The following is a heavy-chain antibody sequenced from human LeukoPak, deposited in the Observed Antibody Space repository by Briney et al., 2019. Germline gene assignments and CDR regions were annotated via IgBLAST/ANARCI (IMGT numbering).Heavy chain of an antibody. Sequence: GGSLRLSCAASGFTFSTDVMSWVRQAPGKGLEWVSGVNGNGGSTSYADSMKGRFTIFRDNSKNTVYLQMNSLRVEDTAVYYCAKSLYGGCDYWGQGTVVTVSS. CDR3: AKSLYGGCDY. D-gene: IGHD3-16*02. CDR2: VNGNGGST. V-gene: IGHV3-23*01. J-gene: IGHJ4*02. CDR1: GFTFSTDV.